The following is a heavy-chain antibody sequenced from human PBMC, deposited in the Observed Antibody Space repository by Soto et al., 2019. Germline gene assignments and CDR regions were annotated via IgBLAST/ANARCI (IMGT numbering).Heavy chain of an antibody. CDR1: GFTFSSYA. CDR3: ARGKGAFDI. CDR2: ISSNGGST. V-gene: IGHV3-64*01. Sequence: EVQLVESGGGLVQPGWSLRLSCAASGFTFSSYAMHWVRQAPGKGLEYVSAISSNGGSTYYANSVKGRFTISRDNSKNTLYLQMGSLRAEDMAVYYCARGKGAFDIWGQGTMVTVSS. J-gene: IGHJ3*02.